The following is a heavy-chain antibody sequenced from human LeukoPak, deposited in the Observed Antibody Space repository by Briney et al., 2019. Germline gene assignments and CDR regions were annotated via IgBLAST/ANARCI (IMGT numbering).Heavy chain of an antibody. CDR3: AKDLGPGSMATSPGFDY. J-gene: IGHJ4*02. V-gene: IGHV3-9*01. Sequence: GRSLRLSCAASGFTFDDYAMHWVRQAPGKGLEWVSVISWNSGSIGYADSVKGRFTISRDNAKTTLYLQMNSLRAEDTALYYCAKDLGPGSMATSPGFDYWGQGTLVTVSS. D-gene: IGHD5-24*01. CDR1: GFTFDDYA. CDR2: ISWNSGSI.